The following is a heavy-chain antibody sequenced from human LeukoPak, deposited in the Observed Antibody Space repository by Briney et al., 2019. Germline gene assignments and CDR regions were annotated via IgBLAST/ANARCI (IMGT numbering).Heavy chain of an antibody. CDR2: ISNNGGST. CDR1: GFIFGSYA. D-gene: IGHD1-26*01. J-gene: IGHJ4*02. V-gene: IGHV3-64*01. CDR3: ARPLSGTYWYYFDY. Sequence: GGSLRLSCAASGFIFGSYAMHWVRQAPGKGLEYVSAISNNGGSTYYANSVKGRSTISRDNSENTLYLQLGSLRAEDMAVYYCARPLSGTYWYYFDYWGQGTLVTVSS.